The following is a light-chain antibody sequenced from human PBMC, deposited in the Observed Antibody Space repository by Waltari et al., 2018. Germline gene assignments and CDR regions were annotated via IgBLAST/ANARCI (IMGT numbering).Light chain of an antibody. V-gene: IGLV2-14*03. CDR1: SSDIGAYDY. CDR2: EVH. J-gene: IGLJ2*01. CDR3: SSYTSTSSPVV. Sequence: QSALTQPASVSGSPGQSITISCTGTSSDIGAYDYVSWYQQFPDKAPKLLIYEVHKRPSGVSNRFSGSKSGNTASLTISGLQAEDEADYFCSSYTSTSSPVVFGGGTQLTVL.